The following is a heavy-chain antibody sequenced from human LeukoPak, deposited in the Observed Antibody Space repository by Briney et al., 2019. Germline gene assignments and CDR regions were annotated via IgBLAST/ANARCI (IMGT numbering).Heavy chain of an antibody. CDR3: ARDLMGGIAARSADY. V-gene: IGHV1-2*02. CDR1: GYTFTGYY. D-gene: IGHD6-6*01. Sequence: ASVKVSCKASGYTFTGYYMHWVRQAPGQGLEWMGWINPNSGGTNYAQKFQGRVTMTRDTSISTAYMELGRLRSDDTAVYYCARDLMGGIAARSADYWGQGTLVTVSS. CDR2: INPNSGGT. J-gene: IGHJ4*02.